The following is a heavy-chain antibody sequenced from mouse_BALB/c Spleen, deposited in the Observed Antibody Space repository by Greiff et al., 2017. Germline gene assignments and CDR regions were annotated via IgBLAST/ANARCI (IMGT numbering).Heavy chain of an antibody. CDR1: GYTFTSYY. Sequence: VKLQESGAELVKPGASVKLSCKASGYTFTSYYMYWVKQRPGQGLEWIGEINPSNGGTNFNEKFKSKATLTVDKSSSTAYMQLSSLTSEDSAVYYCTRRDYYGTSDYWGQGTTLTVSS. D-gene: IGHD1-1*01. V-gene: IGHV1S81*02. J-gene: IGHJ2*01. CDR2: INPSNGGT. CDR3: TRRDYYGTSDY.